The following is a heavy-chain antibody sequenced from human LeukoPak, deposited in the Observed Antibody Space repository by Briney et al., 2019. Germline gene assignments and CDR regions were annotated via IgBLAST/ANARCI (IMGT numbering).Heavy chain of an antibody. V-gene: IGHV1-18*01. CDR3: ARDICGGDCGSDAFDI. J-gene: IGHJ3*02. D-gene: IGHD2-21*01. Sequence: GASVKVSCKAAGYSFTSYGISWVRQAPGQGLEWMGRISAYNGNTNYAQKLQGRVTMTTDTSTSTAYMELRSLRSDDTAVYYCARDICGGDCGSDAFDIWGQGTMVTVSS. CDR2: ISAYNGNT. CDR1: GYSFTSYG.